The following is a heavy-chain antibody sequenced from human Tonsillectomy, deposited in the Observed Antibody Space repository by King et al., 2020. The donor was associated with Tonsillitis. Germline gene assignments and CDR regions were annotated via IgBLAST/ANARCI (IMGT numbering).Heavy chain of an antibody. Sequence: VQLVESGGGLVQPGRSLRLSCAASGFTFDDYAMHWVRQAPGKGLEWVSGISWNSGSIGYADSVKGRFTISRDNAKNSLYLQMNSLRAEDTALYYCAKDQGEGGYDSLDYWGQGTLVTVSS. J-gene: IGHJ4*02. D-gene: IGHD5-12*01. CDR1: GFTFDDYA. V-gene: IGHV3-9*01. CDR3: AKDQGEGGYDSLDY. CDR2: ISWNSGSI.